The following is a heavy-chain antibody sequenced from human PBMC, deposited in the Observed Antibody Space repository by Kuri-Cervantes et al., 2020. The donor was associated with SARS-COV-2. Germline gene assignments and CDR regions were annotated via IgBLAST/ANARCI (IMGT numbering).Heavy chain of an antibody. J-gene: IGHJ6*03. CDR2: IKQDGSEK. CDR1: GFTFSSYW. Sequence: GESLKISCAAPGFTFSSYWMSWARQAPGKGLEWVANIKQDGSEKYYVDSVKGRFTISRDNAKNPLYLQMNSLRAEDTAVYYCAREDYDFWSGLSYMDVWGKGTTVTVSS. CDR3: AREDYDFWSGLSYMDV. D-gene: IGHD3-3*01. V-gene: IGHV3-7*01.